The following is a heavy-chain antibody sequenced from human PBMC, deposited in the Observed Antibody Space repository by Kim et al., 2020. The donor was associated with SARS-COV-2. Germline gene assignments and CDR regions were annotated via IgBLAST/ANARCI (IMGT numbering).Heavy chain of an antibody. CDR2: IIPIFGTA. D-gene: IGHD5-12*01. CDR3: AREDVDIRRRPGRTTPYYGMDV. CDR1: GGTFSSYA. Sequence: SVKVSCKASGGTFSSYAISWVRQAPGQGLVWMGGIIPIFGTANYAQKFQGRVTITADESTSTAYMELSSLRSEDTAVYYCAREDVDIRRRPGRTTPYYGMDVWGQGTTVTVSS. V-gene: IGHV1-69*13. J-gene: IGHJ6*02.